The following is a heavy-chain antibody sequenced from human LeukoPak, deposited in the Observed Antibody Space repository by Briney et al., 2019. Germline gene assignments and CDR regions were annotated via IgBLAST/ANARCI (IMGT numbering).Heavy chain of an antibody. Sequence: GGSLRLSCAASGFDFSGFYMHWVRQASGRGLEWVGLIRSKPSSYTTVYAASVKGRFTISRDDSKNTAYLQMNSLKADDTAVYYCIRQECSGGSCSYVDYWGQGTLVTVSS. CDR2: IRSKPSSYTT. J-gene: IGHJ4*02. CDR3: IRQECSGGSCSYVDY. V-gene: IGHV3-73*01. CDR1: GFDFSGFY. D-gene: IGHD2-15*01.